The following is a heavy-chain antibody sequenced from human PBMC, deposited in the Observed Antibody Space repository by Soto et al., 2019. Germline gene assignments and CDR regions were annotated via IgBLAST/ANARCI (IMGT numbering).Heavy chain of an antibody. Sequence: PGGSLRLSCAASGFTFSSYSMNWVRQAPGKGLEWVANIKQDGSKKYYVDSVKGRFNISRDNAKNSLYLQMNSLRDEDTAVFYCARDTRAIFGVVYFDYWGQGTLVTVSS. CDR2: IKQDGSKK. J-gene: IGHJ4*02. D-gene: IGHD3-3*01. CDR3: ARDTRAIFGVVYFDY. V-gene: IGHV3-7*01. CDR1: GFTFSSYS.